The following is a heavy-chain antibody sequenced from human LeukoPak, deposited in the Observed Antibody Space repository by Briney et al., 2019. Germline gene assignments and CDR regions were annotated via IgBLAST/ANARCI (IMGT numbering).Heavy chain of an antibody. CDR3: ARGGYYENSAYRIFDY. CDR2: INPNSGGA. CDR1: GYTFTDYY. V-gene: IGHV1-2*02. D-gene: IGHD3-22*01. Sequence: EASVKVSCKASGYTFTDYYMHWVRQAPGQGLEWMGWINPNSGGADYAQKFQGRVTMTRDTSTNTAYMELSRLRSDDTAVYYCARGGYYENSAYRIFDYWGQGTLVTVSS. J-gene: IGHJ4*02.